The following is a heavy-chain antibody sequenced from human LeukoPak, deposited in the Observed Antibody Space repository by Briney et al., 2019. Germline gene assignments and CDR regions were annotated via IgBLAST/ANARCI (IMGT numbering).Heavy chain of an antibody. Sequence: ASVKVSCKVSGYTLTELSMHWVRQAPGKGLEWMGGFDPEDGETIYAQKFQGRVTMTRDTSIGTAYMELSRLRSDDTAVYYCAREGAYCGGDCYLSRPNLDAFDIWGQGTMVTVS. CDR3: AREGAYCGGDCYLSRPNLDAFDI. J-gene: IGHJ3*02. CDR2: FDPEDGET. D-gene: IGHD2-21*02. V-gene: IGHV1-24*01. CDR1: GYTLTELS.